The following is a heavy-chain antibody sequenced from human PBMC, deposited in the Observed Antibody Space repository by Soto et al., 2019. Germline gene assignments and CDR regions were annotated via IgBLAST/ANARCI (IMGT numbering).Heavy chain of an antibody. V-gene: IGHV1-69*13. CDR1: GGTFSSYA. CDR3: ARGDVDTAMVTSYFDY. Sequence: SVKVSCKASGGTFSSYAISWVRQAPGQGLEWMGGIIPIFGTANYAQKFQGRVTITADESTSTAYMELSSLRFEDTAVYYCARGDVDTAMVTSYFDYWGQGTLVTVSS. J-gene: IGHJ4*02. D-gene: IGHD5-18*01. CDR2: IIPIFGTA.